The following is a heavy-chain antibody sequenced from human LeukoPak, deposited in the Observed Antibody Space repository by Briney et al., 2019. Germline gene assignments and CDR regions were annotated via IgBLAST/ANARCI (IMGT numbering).Heavy chain of an antibody. D-gene: IGHD6-19*01. CDR3: ARDLWAGTFYYYYYYMDV. Sequence: GSVKVSCKASGYTFTGYYMHWVRQAPGQGLEWMGWINPNSGGTNYAQKFQGRVTMTRDTSISTAYMELSRLRSDDTAVYYCARDLWAGTFYYYYYYMDVWGKGTTVTISS. CDR1: GYTFTGYY. CDR2: INPNSGGT. V-gene: IGHV1-2*02. J-gene: IGHJ6*03.